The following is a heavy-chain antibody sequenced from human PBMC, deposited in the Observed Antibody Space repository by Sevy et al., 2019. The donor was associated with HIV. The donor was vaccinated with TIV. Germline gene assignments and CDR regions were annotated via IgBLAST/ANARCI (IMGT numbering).Heavy chain of an antibody. D-gene: IGHD2-15*01. CDR1: GFTFRTYA. J-gene: IGHJ6*02. V-gene: IGHV3-23*01. Sequence: GGSLRLSCVASGFTFRTYAMNWVRQAPGKGLEWVSSITTSGRYTYSADSVEGRFTISRDNSQNTVYLQMNSLRVDDTAVYYCAKGYCSGGSCPRDYYYYGMDAWGQGTTVTVSS. CDR3: AKGYCSGGSCPRDYYYYGMDA. CDR2: ITTSGRYT.